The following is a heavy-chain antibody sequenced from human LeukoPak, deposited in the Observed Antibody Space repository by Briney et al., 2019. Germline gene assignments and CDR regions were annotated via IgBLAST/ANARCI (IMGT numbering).Heavy chain of an antibody. CDR2: ISSGSSYI. D-gene: IGHD3-9*01. CDR1: GLTFSTYT. V-gene: IGHV3-21*06. Sequence: AGGSLRLSCAASGLTFSTYTMNRVRQAPGKGLEWVSSISSGSSYIYYADSMKGRFTVSRDNAKNSLYLQMNSLKAEDTAVYFCASHYDIDYWGQGTLVTVSS. CDR3: ASHYDIDY. J-gene: IGHJ4*02.